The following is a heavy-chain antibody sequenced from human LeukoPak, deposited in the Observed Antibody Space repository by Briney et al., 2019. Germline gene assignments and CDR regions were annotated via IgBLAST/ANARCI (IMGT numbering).Heavy chain of an antibody. J-gene: IGHJ4*02. D-gene: IGHD5-12*01. CDR1: GFTFSSYA. CDR2: ISGSGGST. V-gene: IGHV3-23*01. CDR3: AKDRCSGYDAFDY. Sequence: GGSLRLSCAASGFTFSSYAMSWVRQAPGKGLEWVTVISGSGGSTYYADSVKGRFTISRDNSKNTLYLQMNSLRAEDTAVYYCAKDRCSGYDAFDYWGQGTLVTVSS.